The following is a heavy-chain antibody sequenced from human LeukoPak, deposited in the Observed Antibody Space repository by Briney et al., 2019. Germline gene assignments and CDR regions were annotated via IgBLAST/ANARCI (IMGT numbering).Heavy chain of an antibody. J-gene: IGHJ4*02. CDR1: GGSFSGYY. D-gene: IGHD2-2*01. V-gene: IGHV4-39*01. Sequence: SETLSLTCAVYGGSFSGYYWGWIRQPPGKGLEWIGSIYYSGSTYYNPSLKSRVTISVDTSKNQFSLKLSSVTAADTAVYYCARPRGYCSSTSCTGGYYFDYWGQGTLVTVSS. CDR2: IYYSGST. CDR3: ARPRGYCSSTSCTGGYYFDY.